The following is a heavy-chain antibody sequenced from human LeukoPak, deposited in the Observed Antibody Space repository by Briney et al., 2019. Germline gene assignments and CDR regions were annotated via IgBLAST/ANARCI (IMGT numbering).Heavy chain of an antibody. CDR1: GFTFSSYW. D-gene: IGHD6-19*01. CDR2: ISYDGSNK. V-gene: IGHV3-30*18. CDR3: AKDWSIAVAGTDPHFDY. Sequence: PGGSLRLSCAASGFTFSSYWMSWVRQAPGKGLEWVAVISYDGSNKYYADSVKGRFTISRDNSKNTLYLQMNSLRAEDTAVYYCAKDWSIAVAGTDPHFDYWGQGTLVTVSS. J-gene: IGHJ4*02.